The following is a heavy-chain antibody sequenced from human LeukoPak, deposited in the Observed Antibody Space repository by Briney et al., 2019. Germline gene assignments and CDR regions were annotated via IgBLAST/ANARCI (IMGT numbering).Heavy chain of an antibody. J-gene: IGHJ4*02. CDR1: GFTFDDYA. CDR2: INWNGDNT. CDR3: ARIYYYDSSGYLSPYFFDY. Sequence: GGSLRLSCAASGFTFDDYAMNWVRQVPGKGLEWVSGINWNGDNTGYADSVKGRFTISRDNAKNSLYLQMNSLRAEDTALYYCARIYYYDSSGYLSPYFFDYWGQGTLVTVSS. D-gene: IGHD3-22*01. V-gene: IGHV3-20*04.